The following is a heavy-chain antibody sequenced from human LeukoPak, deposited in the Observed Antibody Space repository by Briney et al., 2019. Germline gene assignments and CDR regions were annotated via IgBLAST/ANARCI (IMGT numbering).Heavy chain of an antibody. CDR1: GASISSGSYY. CDR2: IYASGST. D-gene: IGHD4-23*01. V-gene: IGHV4-61*02. Sequence: SQTLSLTCTVSGASISSGSYYWSWIRQPAGKRLEWIGRIYASGSTNYNPSLKSRVTISVDTSKNQFSLKLSSVTAADTAVYYCARDDYGGQDYWGQGTLVTVSS. CDR3: ARDDYGGQDY. J-gene: IGHJ4*02.